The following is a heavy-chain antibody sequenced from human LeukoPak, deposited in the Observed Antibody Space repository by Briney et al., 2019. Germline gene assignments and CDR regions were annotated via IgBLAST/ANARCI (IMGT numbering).Heavy chain of an antibody. V-gene: IGHV1-69*04. D-gene: IGHD3-10*01. Sequence: SVKVSCKASGGTFSSYAISWVRQAPGQGLEWMGRIIPIFGIANYAQKFQSRVTITADKSTSTAYMELSSLRSEDTAVYYCARVPPPMVRGVTPYYYYGMDVWGQGTTVTVSS. J-gene: IGHJ6*02. CDR3: ARVPPPMVRGVTPYYYYGMDV. CDR2: IIPIFGIA. CDR1: GGTFSSYA.